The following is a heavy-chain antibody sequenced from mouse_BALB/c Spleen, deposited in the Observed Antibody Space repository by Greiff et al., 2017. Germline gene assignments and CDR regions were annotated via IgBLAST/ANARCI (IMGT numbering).Heavy chain of an antibody. V-gene: IGHV14-3*02. CDR3: ALLGDYFDY. CDR2: IDPANGNT. Sequence: EVQGVESGAELVKPGASVKLSCTASGFNIKDTYMHWVKQRPEQGLEWIGRIDPANGNTKYDPKFQGKATITADTSSNTAYLQLSSLTSEDTAVYYCALLGDYFDYWGQGTTLTVSS. J-gene: IGHJ2*01. CDR1: GFNIKDTY. D-gene: IGHD4-1*01.